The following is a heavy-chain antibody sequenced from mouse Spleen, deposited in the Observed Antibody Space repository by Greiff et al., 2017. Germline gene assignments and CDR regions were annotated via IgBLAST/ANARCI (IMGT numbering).Heavy chain of an antibody. Sequence: EVQVVESGGDLVKPGGSLKLSCAASGFTFSSYGMSWVRQTPDKRLEWVATISSGGSYTYYPDSVKGRFTISRDNAKNTLYLQMSSLKSEDTAMYYCARHDGYYDYAMDYWGQGTSVTVSS. V-gene: IGHV5-6*01. CDR1: GFTFSSYG. D-gene: IGHD2-3*01. J-gene: IGHJ4*01. CDR2: ISSGGSYT. CDR3: ARHDGYYDYAMDY.